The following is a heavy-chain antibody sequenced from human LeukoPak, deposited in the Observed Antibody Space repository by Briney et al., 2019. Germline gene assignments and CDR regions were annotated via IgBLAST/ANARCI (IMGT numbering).Heavy chain of an antibody. J-gene: IGHJ4*02. D-gene: IGHD2-8*01. Sequence: GGSLRLSCAASGFIFSAYEMNWVRQAPGKGLEWVSYISSSSSTIHYGDSVKGRFTISRDNAKNSLYLHMNSLRDEDTAVYYCARESGYAFHHWGQGTLVTASS. CDR3: ARESGYAFHH. V-gene: IGHV3-48*02. CDR1: GFIFSAYE. CDR2: ISSSSSTI.